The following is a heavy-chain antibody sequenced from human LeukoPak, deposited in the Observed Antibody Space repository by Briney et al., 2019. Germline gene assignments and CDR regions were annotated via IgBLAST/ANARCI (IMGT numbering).Heavy chain of an antibody. V-gene: IGHV4-4*07. D-gene: IGHD2-21*01. CDR1: GGSISSYY. CDR3: ARSGSLFEPNYYYYYMDV. Sequence: SETLSLTCTVSGGSISSYYWSWIRQPAGKGLEWIGRIYTSGSTNYNPSLKSRVTMSVDTSKNQFSLKLSSVTAADTAVYYCARSGSLFEPNYYYYYMDVWGKGTTVTVSS. CDR2: IYTSGST. J-gene: IGHJ6*03.